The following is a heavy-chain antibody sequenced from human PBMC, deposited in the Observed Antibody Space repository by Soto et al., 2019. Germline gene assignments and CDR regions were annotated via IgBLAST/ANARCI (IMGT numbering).Heavy chain of an antibody. V-gene: IGHV1-69*13. CDR3: ARVARGGMDV. D-gene: IGHD6-6*01. CDR1: GGTFSSYA. CDR2: IIPIFGTA. J-gene: IGHJ6*01. Sequence: SVKVSCKASGGTFSSYAISWVQQAPGQGLEWMGGIIPIFGTANYAQKFQGRVTITADESTSTAYMELSSLRSEDTAVYYCARVARGGMDVWGQGTTVTVSS.